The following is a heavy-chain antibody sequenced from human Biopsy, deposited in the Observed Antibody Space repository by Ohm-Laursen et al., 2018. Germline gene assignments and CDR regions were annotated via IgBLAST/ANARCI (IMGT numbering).Heavy chain of an antibody. J-gene: IGHJ6*02. CDR1: GFGFSTYG. D-gene: IGHD5/OR15-5a*01. CDR2: ISYDQITK. V-gene: IGHV3-30*18. CDR3: AKELSVYYYWGIDV. Sequence: SLRLSCAASGFGFSTYGMHWVRLAPGKGLEWVAVISYDQITKHYADSVRGRFTISRDNSKNTLYLQVNSLRAEDTAVYYCAKELSVYYYWGIDVWGQGTTVTVSS.